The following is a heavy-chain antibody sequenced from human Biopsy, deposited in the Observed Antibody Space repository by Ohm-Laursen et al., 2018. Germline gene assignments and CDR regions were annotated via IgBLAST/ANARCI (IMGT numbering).Heavy chain of an antibody. CDR1: GDSISNDY. Sequence: SETLSLTCAVSGDSISNDYWSWIRQSAGQGLEWIGRIHTSGSTNHNLSLKSRVTMSVDTSMNHLSLRLTSVTAADTAVYYCARHAPSYSGSYWRYFDLWGRGTLVTVSS. CDR2: IHTSGST. V-gene: IGHV4-4*07. CDR3: ARHAPSYSGSYWRYFDL. J-gene: IGHJ2*01. D-gene: IGHD1-26*01.